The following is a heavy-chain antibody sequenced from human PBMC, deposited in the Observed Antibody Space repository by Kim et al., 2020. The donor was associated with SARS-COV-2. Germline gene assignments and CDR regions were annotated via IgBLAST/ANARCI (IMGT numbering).Heavy chain of an antibody. V-gene: IGHV1-24*01. Sequence: ASVKVSCKVSGYTLTELSMHWVRQAPGKGLEWMGGFDPEDGETIYAQKVQGRVTMTEDTYTDTAYMELSSLRSEDTAVYYCATDGHYYDILTGYRPFDYWGQGTLVTVSS. CDR3: ATDGHYYDILTGYRPFDY. J-gene: IGHJ4*02. CDR1: GYTLTELS. D-gene: IGHD3-9*01. CDR2: FDPEDGET.